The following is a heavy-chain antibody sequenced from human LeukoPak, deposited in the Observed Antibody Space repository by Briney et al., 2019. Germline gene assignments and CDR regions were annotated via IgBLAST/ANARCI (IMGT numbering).Heavy chain of an antibody. CDR2: IYHSGST. J-gene: IGHJ5*02. CDR3: ARVPHGETIFGVVLYWFDP. CDR1: HYSISSGYC. Sequence: SETPSLTCTVSHYSISSGYCWGWIRQPPEKGLEWIGSIYHSGSTFYNPTLKSRVTISVDTSKNQFSLKLNSVTAADTAVYYCARVPHGETIFGVVLYWFDPWGQGTLVTVFS. D-gene: IGHD3-3*01. V-gene: IGHV4-38-2*02.